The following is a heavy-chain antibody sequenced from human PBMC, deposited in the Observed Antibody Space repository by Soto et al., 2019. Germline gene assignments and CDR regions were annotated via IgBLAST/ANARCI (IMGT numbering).Heavy chain of an antibody. CDR1: GFTFSNYA. J-gene: IGHJ4*02. CDR3: ARSSSSWYAYFDH. CDR2: ISGSGGST. Sequence: EVQLLESGGGLVQPGGSLRLSCAASGFTFSNYAMSWVRQAPGKGLEWVSVISGSGGSTHYADSVKGRFTISRDNSKNTLYLQMSSLRAEDTAVYYCARSSSSWYAYFDHWGQGTLVTVSS. D-gene: IGHD6-13*01. V-gene: IGHV3-23*01.